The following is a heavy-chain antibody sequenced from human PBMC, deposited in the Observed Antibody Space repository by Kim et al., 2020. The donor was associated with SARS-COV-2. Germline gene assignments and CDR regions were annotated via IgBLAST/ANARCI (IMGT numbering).Heavy chain of an antibody. J-gene: IGHJ4*02. Sequence: SETLSLTCTDSGGSISSSFNYWGWIRQPPGKGLEWIGSVYHSGSTYDSPSLKSRVTVSVDTSQNEFSLKVTSVTAADTAVYFCARLAHDSSGYVDYWGQGSLVTVSS. CDR2: VYHSGST. V-gene: IGHV4-39*01. D-gene: IGHD3-22*01. CDR1: GGSISSSFNY. CDR3: ARLAHDSSGYVDY.